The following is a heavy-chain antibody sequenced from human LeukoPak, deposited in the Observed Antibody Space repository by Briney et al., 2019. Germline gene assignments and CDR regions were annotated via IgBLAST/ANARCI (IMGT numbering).Heavy chain of an antibody. J-gene: IGHJ3*01. CDR1: GFTFNNYA. V-gene: IGHV3-23*01. Sequence: GGSLRLSCAASGFTFNNYAMNWVRQAPGKGLEWVSYIRGGGSNTRYSDSVKGRFIISRDNSKHILYLQMNSLRAEDTAIYYCAKCSASYSNDAFDVWGRGTMVTVSS. CDR2: IRGGGSNT. CDR3: AKCSASYSNDAFDV. D-gene: IGHD3-10*02.